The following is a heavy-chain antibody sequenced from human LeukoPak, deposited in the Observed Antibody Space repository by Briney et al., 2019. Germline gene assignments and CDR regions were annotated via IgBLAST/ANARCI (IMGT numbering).Heavy chain of an antibody. J-gene: IGHJ4*02. CDR2: ISSSSSTI. V-gene: IGHV3-48*01. D-gene: IGHD3-22*01. Sequence: GGSLRLSCAASGFTFSSYNMNWVRQAPGKRLEWVSYISSSSSTIYYADSVKGRFTISRDNAKNSLNLQMNSLRAEDTAVYYCARDYYDSSGYYYGAYWGQGTLVTVSS. CDR1: GFTFSSYN. CDR3: ARDYYDSSGYYYGAY.